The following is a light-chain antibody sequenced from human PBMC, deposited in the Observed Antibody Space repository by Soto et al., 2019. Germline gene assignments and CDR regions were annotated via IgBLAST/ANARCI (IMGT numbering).Light chain of an antibody. CDR1: QSITTS. J-gene: IGKJ1*01. V-gene: IGKV1-39*01. Sequence: IQMTQSPSTLSASVGDRVTITCRASQSITTSLNWYQQTPGKAPKVLIFGASNLQSGVPSRFSGSGSGTDFTLTITSLQAEDVAVYYCQQYYSSPPTFGQGTKVDIK. CDR3: QQYYSSPPT. CDR2: GAS.